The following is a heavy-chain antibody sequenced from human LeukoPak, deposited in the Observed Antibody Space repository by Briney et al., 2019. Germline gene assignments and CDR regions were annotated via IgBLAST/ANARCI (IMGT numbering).Heavy chain of an antibody. J-gene: IGHJ4*02. CDR1: GFTFSNYY. V-gene: IGHV3-11*01. Sequence: GGSLRLSCAASGFTFSNYYLSWIRQAPGKGLEWVSGISSSGRAIYYADSVKGRFAISRDNAKNSLYLQMNSLRVEDTAVYYCATTVSHGFDYWGQGTLVTVSS. CDR2: ISSSGRAI. D-gene: IGHD4-17*01. CDR3: ATTVSHGFDY.